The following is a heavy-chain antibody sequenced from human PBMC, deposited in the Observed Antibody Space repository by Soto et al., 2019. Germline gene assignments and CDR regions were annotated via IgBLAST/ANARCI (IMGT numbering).Heavy chain of an antibody. CDR3: ERDKITKDYYYGMDV. CDR2: IYYSGST. V-gene: IGHV4-59*01. J-gene: IGHJ6*02. CDR1: VGSISSYY. Sequence: SETLSLTCTGSVGSISSYYWSWIRQPPGKGLESIRYIYYSGSTNYNPSLKSRVTISVDTSKNQFSLKLSSVTAADTSVYYCERDKITKDYYYGMDVWGQGSTVTVSS.